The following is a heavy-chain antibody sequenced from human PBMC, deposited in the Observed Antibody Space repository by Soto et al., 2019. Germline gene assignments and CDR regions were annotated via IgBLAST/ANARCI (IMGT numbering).Heavy chain of an antibody. CDR2: IYYSGST. Sequence: LSLTCTVSGGSISSYYWSWIRQPPGKGLEWIGYIYYSGSTNYNPSLKSRVTISVDTSKNQFSLKLSSVTAADTAVYYCARYVGVAPCSGGSCYSGRGAFDIWGQGTMVTVSS. D-gene: IGHD2-15*01. CDR1: GGSISSYY. J-gene: IGHJ3*02. CDR3: ARYVGVAPCSGGSCYSGRGAFDI. V-gene: IGHV4-59*01.